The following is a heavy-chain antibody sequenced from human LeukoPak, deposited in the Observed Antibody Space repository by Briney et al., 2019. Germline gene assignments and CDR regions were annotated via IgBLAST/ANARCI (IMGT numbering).Heavy chain of an antibody. CDR1: GGSLSSSSYY. V-gene: IGHV4-39*01. Sequence: SETLSLTCTVSGGSLSSSSYYWGWVRQPPGRGMEWIGSIYYSGRTYYNPSRKSRVTISVDTSKNQFSLKLSSVTAADTAVYYCARHRADYYYYGMDVWGQGTAVTVSS. D-gene: IGHD1-26*01. J-gene: IGHJ6*02. CDR2: IYYSGRT. CDR3: ARHRADYYYYGMDV.